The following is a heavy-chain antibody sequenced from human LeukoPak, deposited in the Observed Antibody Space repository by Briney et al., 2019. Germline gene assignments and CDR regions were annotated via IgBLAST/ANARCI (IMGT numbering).Heavy chain of an antibody. Sequence: GGSLRLSCAASGFTFSSYSMNWVRQAPGKGLEWVSSISSSSSYIYYAHSVKGRFTISRDNAKNSLYLQMNSLRAEDTAVYYCARDQERNAVAGTLGYWGQGTLVTVSS. J-gene: IGHJ4*02. D-gene: IGHD6-19*01. V-gene: IGHV3-21*01. CDR1: GFTFSSYS. CDR3: ARDQERNAVAGTLGY. CDR2: ISSSSSYI.